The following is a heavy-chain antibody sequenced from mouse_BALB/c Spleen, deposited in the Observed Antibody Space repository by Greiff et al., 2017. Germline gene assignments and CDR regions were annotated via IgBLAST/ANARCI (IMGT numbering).Heavy chain of an antibody. D-gene: IGHD1-1*01. J-gene: IGHJ2*01. CDR1: GYTFTSYT. CDR3: ARDYGSPYYFDY. V-gene: IGHV1-4*01. CDR2: INPSSGYT. Sequence: QVQLQQSGAELARPGASVKMSCKASGYTFTSYTMHWVKQRPGQGLEWIGYINPSSGYTNYNQKFKDKATLTADKSSSTAYMQLRSLTSEDSAVYYCARDYGSPYYFDYWGQGTTLTVSS.